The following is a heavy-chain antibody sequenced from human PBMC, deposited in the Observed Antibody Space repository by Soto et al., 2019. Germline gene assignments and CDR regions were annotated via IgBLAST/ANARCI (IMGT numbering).Heavy chain of an antibody. J-gene: IGHJ4*02. CDR3: ARAEHFDWLLDFDY. V-gene: IGHV4-59*01. CDR1: GGSISSYY. CDR2: IYYSGST. Sequence: SETLSLTCTVSGGSISSYYWSWIRQPPGKGLEWIGYIYYSGSTNYNPSLKSRVTISVDTSKNQFSLKLSSVTAADTAVYYCARAEHFDWLLDFDYWGQGTLVTVSS. D-gene: IGHD3-9*01.